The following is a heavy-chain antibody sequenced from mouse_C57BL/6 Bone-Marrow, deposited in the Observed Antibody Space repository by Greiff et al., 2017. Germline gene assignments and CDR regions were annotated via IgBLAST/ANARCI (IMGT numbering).Heavy chain of an antibody. Sequence: QVTLKESGPGILQPSQTLSLTCSFSGFSLSTFGMGVGWIRQPSGKGLEWLAHIWWYDDKYYNPALKSRLTISKDTSKNQVFLKLANVDTADTATYYCARILSYYYGSSYDAMDYWGQGTSVTVSS. CDR1: GFSLSTFGMG. CDR3: ARILSYYYGSSYDAMDY. D-gene: IGHD1-1*01. CDR2: IWWYDDK. V-gene: IGHV8-8*01. J-gene: IGHJ4*01.